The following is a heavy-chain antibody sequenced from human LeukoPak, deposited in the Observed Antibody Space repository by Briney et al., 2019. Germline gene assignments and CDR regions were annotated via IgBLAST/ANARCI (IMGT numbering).Heavy chain of an antibody. J-gene: IGHJ6*02. Sequence: PGGSLRLSCAASGFTVSFYAMSWVRQAPGKGLEWVSVIAGGGSSTYYADSVKGRFTISRDNSKNTLYLQMNSLRAEDTAVYYCARDSRASTSGYYYGMDVWGQGTTVTVSS. CDR1: GFTVSFYA. D-gene: IGHD2/OR15-2a*01. CDR3: ARDSRASTSGYYYGMDV. V-gene: IGHV3-23*01. CDR2: IAGGGSST.